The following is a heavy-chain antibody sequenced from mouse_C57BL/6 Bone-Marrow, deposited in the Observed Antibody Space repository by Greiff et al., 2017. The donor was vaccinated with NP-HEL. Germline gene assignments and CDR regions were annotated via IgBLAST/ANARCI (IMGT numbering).Heavy chain of an antibody. J-gene: IGHJ3*01. CDR3: TTDVFFAY. V-gene: IGHV14-4*01. CDR1: GFNIKDDY. Sequence: VQLQESGAELVRPGASVKLSCTASGFNIKDDYMHWVKQRPEQGLEWIGGIDPENGDTEYASKFQGKATITADTSSNTAYLQLCSLTSADTDVYYCTTDVFFAYWGKGTLVTVSS. CDR2: IDPENGDT.